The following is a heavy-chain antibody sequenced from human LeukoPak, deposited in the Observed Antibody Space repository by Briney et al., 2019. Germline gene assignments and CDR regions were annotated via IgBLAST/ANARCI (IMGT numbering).Heavy chain of an antibody. CDR2: ISDSGTT. CDR3: ARHRVTTMVRGPISKTRNSWFDP. J-gene: IGHJ5*02. D-gene: IGHD3-10*01. Sequence: SETLSLTCAVYIESFSGYHWNWIRQTPGKGLEWIGEISDSGTTNINPSLRRRVSLSIDTSKNQFSLDMRSMTAADTSMYYCARHRVTTMVRGPISKTRNSWFDPWGQGSLVTVSS. CDR1: IESFSGYH. V-gene: IGHV4-34*01.